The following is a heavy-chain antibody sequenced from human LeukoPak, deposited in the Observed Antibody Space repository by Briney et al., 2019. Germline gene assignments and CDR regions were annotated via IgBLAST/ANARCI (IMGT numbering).Heavy chain of an antibody. Sequence: SETLSLTCAVYGGSFSDYDWSWIRQAPGKGLQWIGEINHSGSTNYNPSLKSRVTISVDTSKNQFSLKLSSVTAADTAVYYCARHRVVATKTFDYWGQGTLVTVSS. CDR2: INHSGST. D-gene: IGHD5-12*01. CDR1: GGSFSDYD. CDR3: ARHRVVATKTFDY. V-gene: IGHV4-34*01. J-gene: IGHJ4*02.